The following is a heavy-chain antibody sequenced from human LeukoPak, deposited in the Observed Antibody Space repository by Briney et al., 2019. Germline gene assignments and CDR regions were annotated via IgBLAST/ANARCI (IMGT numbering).Heavy chain of an antibody. CDR3: AISREYSSSPGDY. CDR2: IYYSGST. CDR1: GGSISSYY. J-gene: IGHJ4*02. V-gene: IGHV4-59*01. Sequence: PSETLSLTCTVSGGSISSYYWSWIRQPPGKGLEWIGYIYYSGSTNYNPSLKSRVTISVDTSKNQFSLKLSSVPAADTAVYYCAISREYSSSPGDYWGQGTLVTVSS. D-gene: IGHD6-6*01.